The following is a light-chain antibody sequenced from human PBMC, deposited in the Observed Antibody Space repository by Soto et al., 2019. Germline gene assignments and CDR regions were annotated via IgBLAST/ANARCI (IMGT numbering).Light chain of an antibody. Sequence: LIQSPATLSLSPGERATLSCRASQSVGSYLAWYQHKPGQAPRLLISDASNRATGIPARFSGSGSETDFTLTISSLEPEDSAVYYCQQRSNWPSLTFGGGTKVDSK. J-gene: IGKJ4*01. CDR3: QQRSNWPSLT. V-gene: IGKV3-11*01. CDR1: QSVGSY. CDR2: DAS.